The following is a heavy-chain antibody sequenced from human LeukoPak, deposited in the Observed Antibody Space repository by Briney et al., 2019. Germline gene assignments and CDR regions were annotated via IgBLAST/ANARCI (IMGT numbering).Heavy chain of an antibody. D-gene: IGHD3-10*01. CDR2: IYHTGST. Sequence: SETLSLTCTVSGASTSSGTYSWSWIRQPPGEGLEWIGYIYHTGSTYYNPSLKGRVTISVDRSKNQFSLNLNFVTAADTALYYCARGDGSGSGRWFDPWGQGTLITVSS. V-gene: IGHV4-30-2*01. CDR3: ARGDGSGSGRWFDP. J-gene: IGHJ5*02. CDR1: GASTSSGTYS.